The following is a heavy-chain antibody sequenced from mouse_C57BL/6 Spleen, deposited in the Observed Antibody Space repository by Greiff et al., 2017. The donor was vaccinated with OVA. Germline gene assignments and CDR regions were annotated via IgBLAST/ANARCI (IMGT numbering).Heavy chain of an antibody. CDR3: ARSDYDRAAWFAY. CDR2: ISSGSSTI. CDR1: GFTFSDYG. J-gene: IGHJ3*01. V-gene: IGHV5-17*01. D-gene: IGHD2-4*01. Sequence: EVQGVESGGGLVKPGGSLKLSCAASGFTFSDYGMHWVRQAPEKGLEWVAYISSGSSTIYYADTVKGRFTISRDNAKNTLFLQMTSLRSEDTAVDYCARSDYDRAAWFAYWGQGTLVTVSA.